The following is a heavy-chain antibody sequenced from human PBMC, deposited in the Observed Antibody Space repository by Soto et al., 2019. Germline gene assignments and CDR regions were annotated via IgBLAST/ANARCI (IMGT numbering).Heavy chain of an antibody. D-gene: IGHD5-18*01. CDR2: IYYSGST. CDR3: ASGYSYGYVRPYDS. V-gene: IGHV4-61*01. Sequence: QVQLQESGPGLVKPSETLSLTCTVSGGSVSSGSYYWSWIRQPPGKGLEWIGYIYYSGSTNYNPSVKSRVTISVDTSKNQFSLKLSSVTAADTAVYYCASGYSYGYVRPYDSGGQGTLVTVSS. CDR1: GGSVSSGSYY. J-gene: IGHJ4*02.